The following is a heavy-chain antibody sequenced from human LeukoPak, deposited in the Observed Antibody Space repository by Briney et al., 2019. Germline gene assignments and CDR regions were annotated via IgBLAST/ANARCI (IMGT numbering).Heavy chain of an antibody. V-gene: IGHV4-59*01. CDR1: GGSISSYY. Sequence: SETLSLTCTVSGGSISSYYWSWIRQPPGKRLEWIGYIYYSGSTSYNPSLESRVTISVDTSKNQISLKLSSVTAADTAVYYCARDLGVMVRAFDIWGQGTMVTVSS. CDR2: IYYSGST. D-gene: IGHD5-18*01. J-gene: IGHJ3*02. CDR3: ARDLGVMVRAFDI.